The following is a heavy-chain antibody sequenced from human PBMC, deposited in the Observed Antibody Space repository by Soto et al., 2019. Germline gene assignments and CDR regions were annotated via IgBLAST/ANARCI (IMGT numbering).Heavy chain of an antibody. CDR3: ARGKRGRGYSYDPIYYYYYMDV. CDR1: GGTFSSYT. D-gene: IGHD5-18*01. V-gene: IGHV1-69*02. J-gene: IGHJ6*03. Sequence: ASVKVSCKASGGTFSSYTISWVRQAPGQGLEWMGRIIPILGIANYAQKFQGRVTMTRNTSISTAYMELSSLRSEDTAVYYCARGKRGRGYSYDPIYYYYYMDVWGKGTTVTVSS. CDR2: IIPILGIA.